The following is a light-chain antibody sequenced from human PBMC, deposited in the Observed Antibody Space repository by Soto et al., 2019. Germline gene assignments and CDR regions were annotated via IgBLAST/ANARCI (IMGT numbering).Light chain of an antibody. V-gene: IGKV1-39*01. CDR2: TSG. J-gene: IGKJ2*01. CDR1: QRITTY. CDR3: QQTYSTPYT. Sequence: IHMTQSPSSLSASVEDRVTISCRASQRITTYLNWYQQKPGEAPKLLISTSGTLQRGVPSRFSGSGSGTDFTLTITSLQRADFATYFCQQTYSTPYTFGQGTQLEIK.